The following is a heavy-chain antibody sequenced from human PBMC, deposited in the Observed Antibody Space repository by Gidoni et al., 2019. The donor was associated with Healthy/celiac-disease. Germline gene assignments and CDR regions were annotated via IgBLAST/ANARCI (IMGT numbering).Heavy chain of an antibody. CDR2: INHSGST. D-gene: IGHD6-13*01. CDR3: ARGAIERGIEMATGRRNRAYRYYFDY. CDR1: GGSFSGYY. J-gene: IGHJ4*02. V-gene: IGHV4-34*01. Sequence: QVQLQQWGAGLLKPSETLSLTCAVYGGSFSGYYWSWIRQRPGKGLEWIGEINHSGSTNYNPSLKSRVTISVDTSKNQFSLKLSSVTAADTAVYYCARGAIERGIEMATGRRNRAYRYYFDYWGQGTLVTVSS.